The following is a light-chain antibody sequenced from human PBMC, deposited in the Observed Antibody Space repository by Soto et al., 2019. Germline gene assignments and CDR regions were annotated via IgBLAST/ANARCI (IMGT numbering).Light chain of an antibody. Sequence: EIVLTQSPGTLSLSPGEGATLSCRASQSVASTYVAWYQQKPGQAPRLLIYGASSRATGIPDRFSGSGSGTDFTLTISRLEPEDFAVYYCQQYDNSLYTFGQGTKLEIK. V-gene: IGKV3-20*01. J-gene: IGKJ2*01. CDR3: QQYDNSLYT. CDR1: QSVASTY. CDR2: GAS.